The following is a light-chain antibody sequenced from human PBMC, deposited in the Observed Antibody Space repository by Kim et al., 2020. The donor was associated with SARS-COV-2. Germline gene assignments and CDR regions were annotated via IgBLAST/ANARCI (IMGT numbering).Light chain of an antibody. CDR2: DVT. CDR1: GSYVGSHDY. V-gene: IGLV2-14*03. Sequence: ITIPCPGTGSYVGSHDYVSWYQQHPGKAPRLIIYDVTSRPSGISNRFSGSKSGNTASLTISGLQAEDEAHYYCSSYTSTRTVVFGGGTKLTVL. J-gene: IGLJ2*01. CDR3: SSYTSTRTVV.